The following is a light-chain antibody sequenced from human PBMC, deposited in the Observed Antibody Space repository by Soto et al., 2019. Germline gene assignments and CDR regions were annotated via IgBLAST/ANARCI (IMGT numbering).Light chain of an antibody. V-gene: IGKV3-20*01. CDR1: QSLTSDY. CDR3: QQYGSSGT. J-gene: IGKJ1*01. CDR2: GAS. Sequence: EIVLTQPPGALYFSQGERSTLSFRASQSLTSDYLAWYQQKPGQAPRLLIYGASNRATGIPDRFSGSGSGTDFTLTISRLEPEDFAVYYCQQYGSSGTFGQGTKVDIK.